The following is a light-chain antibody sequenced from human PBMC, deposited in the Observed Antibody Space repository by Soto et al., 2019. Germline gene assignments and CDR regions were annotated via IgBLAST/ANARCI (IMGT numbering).Light chain of an antibody. CDR3: QQYYNWPLT. V-gene: IGKV3-15*01. Sequence: EIVITQSPATLSVSPWERATLFCRASQSVSSYVAWYQQKPGQAPRLLIYGPSTRATGIPGRFSGSASGTEFTLTVSSLQSEDFAVYYCQQYYNWPLTFGGGTKVDIK. CDR2: GPS. J-gene: IGKJ4*01. CDR1: QSVSSY.